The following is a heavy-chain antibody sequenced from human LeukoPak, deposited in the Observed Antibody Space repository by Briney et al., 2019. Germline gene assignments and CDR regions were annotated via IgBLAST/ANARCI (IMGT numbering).Heavy chain of an antibody. D-gene: IGHD6-19*01. V-gene: IGHV4-59*08. J-gene: IGHJ4*02. CDR1: GGSISSYY. Sequence: PSETLSLTCTVSGGSISSYYWSWIRQPPGKGLEWIGYIYYSGSTNYNPSLKSRVTISVDTSKNQFSLKPSSVTAADTAVYYCARLPVAGRGDIDYWGQGTLVTVSS. CDR2: IYYSGST. CDR3: ARLPVAGRGDIDY.